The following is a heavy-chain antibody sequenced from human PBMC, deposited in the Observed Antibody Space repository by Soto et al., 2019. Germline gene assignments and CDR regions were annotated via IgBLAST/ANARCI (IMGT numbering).Heavy chain of an antibody. CDR1: GFTFSAYS. CDR3: AKSYGNTWDQYYFDY. V-gene: IGHV3-23*01. Sequence: VHLLESGGGLVQPGGSLRLSCAASGFTFSAYSLSWVRQAPGKGLQWVSGISGLGGSRYYADSVKGRFTISRDNSKNSQYLQMDSLRVEDKAVYYCAKSYGNTWDQYYFDYWGQGTLLTVSS. D-gene: IGHD3-16*01. J-gene: IGHJ4*02. CDR2: ISGLGGSR.